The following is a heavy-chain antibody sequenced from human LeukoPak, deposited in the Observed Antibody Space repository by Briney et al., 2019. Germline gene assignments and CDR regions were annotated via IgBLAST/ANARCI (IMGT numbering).Heavy chain of an antibody. Sequence: PSETLSLTCTVSGGSISSYYWSWIRQPPGKGLGWIGYIYYSGSTNYNPSLKSRVTISVDTSKNQFSLKLSSVTAADTAVYYCASLGGGYSYGFRSGYMDVWGKGTTVTVSS. D-gene: IGHD5-18*01. CDR2: IYYSGST. CDR3: ASLGGGYSYGFRSGYMDV. CDR1: GGSISSYY. J-gene: IGHJ6*03. V-gene: IGHV4-59*01.